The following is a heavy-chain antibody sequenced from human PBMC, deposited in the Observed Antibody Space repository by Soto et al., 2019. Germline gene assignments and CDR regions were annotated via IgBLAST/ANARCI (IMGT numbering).Heavy chain of an antibody. J-gene: IGHJ4*02. CDR3: ARTHAYNSSFFDS. CDR1: GGSVNSAY. Sequence: QVQLQEMGPGLVNPSQTLTITCTVSGGSVNSAYWSWIRQVPGKGLEWMGNIYHTGRTFYNPSIKSRGAISIDTSKPLFSLRMRSVTAADTAVYYCARTHAYNSSFFDSWGQGTVVTVSS. CDR2: IYHTGRT. V-gene: IGHV4-31*03. D-gene: IGHD6-6*01.